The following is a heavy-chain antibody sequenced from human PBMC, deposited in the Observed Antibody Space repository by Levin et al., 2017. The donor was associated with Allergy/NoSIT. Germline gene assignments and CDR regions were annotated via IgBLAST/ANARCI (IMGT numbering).Heavy chain of an antibody. CDR3: AKGTPYGDYWYYYYMDV. CDR2: ISGSGGST. J-gene: IGHJ6*03. D-gene: IGHD4-17*01. V-gene: IGHV3-23*01. Sequence: GGSLRLSCAASGFTFIIYAMSWVRQAPGKGLEWVSAISGSGGSTYYADSVKGRFTISRDNSKNTLYLQMNSPRAEDTAVYYCAKGTPYGDYWYYYYMDVWGKGTTVTVSS. CDR1: GFTFIIYA.